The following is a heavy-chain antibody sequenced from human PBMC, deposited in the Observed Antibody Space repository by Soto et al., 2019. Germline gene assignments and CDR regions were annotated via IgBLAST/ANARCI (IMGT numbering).Heavy chain of an antibody. J-gene: IGHJ6*02. Sequence: PSETLSLTCTVSGGSFSSGSYYWSWIRQPPGKGLEWIGYIYYSGSTNYNPSLKSRVTISVDTSKNQFSLKLSSVTAADTAVYYCARDRSCSSTSCYYGMDVWGQGTTVTVSS. CDR3: ARDRSCSSTSCYYGMDV. V-gene: IGHV4-61*01. CDR2: IYYSGST. D-gene: IGHD2-2*01. CDR1: GGSFSSGSYY.